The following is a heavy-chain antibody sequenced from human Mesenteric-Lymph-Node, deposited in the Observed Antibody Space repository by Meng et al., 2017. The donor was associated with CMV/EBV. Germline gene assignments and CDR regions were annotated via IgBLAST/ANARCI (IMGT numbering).Heavy chain of an antibody. D-gene: IGHD2-2*03. Sequence: ETLSLTCAASGFTFNSYAMTWVRQAPGKGLEWVSTISGSGSSTYYSDSVKGRFTISRDNSENTLYVEMKSLRAEDTAVYYCAKDLGVGYCSSTTCGAFDIWGQGTMVTVSS. V-gene: IGHV3-23*01. CDR2: ISGSGSST. CDR1: GFTFNSYA. CDR3: AKDLGVGYCSSTTCGAFDI. J-gene: IGHJ3*02.